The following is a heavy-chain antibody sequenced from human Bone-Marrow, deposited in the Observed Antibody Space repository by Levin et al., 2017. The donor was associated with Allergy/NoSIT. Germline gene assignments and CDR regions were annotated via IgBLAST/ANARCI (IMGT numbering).Heavy chain of an antibody. Sequence: PSETLSLTCTVSGGSISSGDYYWSWIRQPPGKGLEWIGYIYYSGSTYYNPSLKSRVTISVDTSKNQFSLKLSSVTAADTAVYYCANSGSYSGHYFDYWGQGTLVTVSS. CDR2: IYYSGST. CDR1: GGSISSGDYY. CDR3: ANSGSYSGHYFDY. D-gene: IGHD1-26*01. J-gene: IGHJ4*02. V-gene: IGHV4-30-4*01.